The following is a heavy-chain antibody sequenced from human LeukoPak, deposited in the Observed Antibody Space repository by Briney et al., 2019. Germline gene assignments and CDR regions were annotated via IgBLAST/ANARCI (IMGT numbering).Heavy chain of an antibody. CDR1: GFTFSSYE. J-gene: IGHJ4*02. V-gene: IGHV3-48*03. Sequence: GGSLRLSCAASGFTFSSYEMNWVRQAPGKGLEWVSYISSSGSTIYYADSVKGRFTISRDNAKNSLYLQMNSLRAEDTAVYYCARDLHGGNSLDYWGQGTLVTVPS. CDR3: ARDLHGGNSLDY. CDR2: ISSSGSTI. D-gene: IGHD4-23*01.